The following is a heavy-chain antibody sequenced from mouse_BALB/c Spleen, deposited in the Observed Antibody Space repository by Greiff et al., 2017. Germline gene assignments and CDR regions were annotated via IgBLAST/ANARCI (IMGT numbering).Heavy chain of an antibody. J-gene: IGHJ2*01. Sequence: VQLKQSGAELVKPGASVKLSCTASGFNIKDTYMHWVKQRPEQGLEWIGRIDPANGNTKYDPKFQGKATITADTSSNTAYLQLSSLTSEDTAVYYCAREYYGSRYYFDYWGQGTTLTVSS. V-gene: IGHV14-3*02. CDR2: IDPANGNT. D-gene: IGHD1-1*01. CDR3: AREYYGSRYYFDY. CDR1: GFNIKDTY.